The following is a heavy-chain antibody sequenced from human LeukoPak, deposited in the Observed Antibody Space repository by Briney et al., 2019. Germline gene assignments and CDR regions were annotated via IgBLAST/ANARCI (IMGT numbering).Heavy chain of an antibody. Sequence: AGGSLTLSCAASGFTFDDYAMHWVRQAPGKGLEWVSLISGDGGSTYYADSVKGRFTISRDNSKNSLYLQMNSLRTEDTALYYCAKGRYYYDSSDAFDIWGQGTMVTVSS. D-gene: IGHD3-22*01. CDR2: ISGDGGST. CDR3: AKGRYYYDSSDAFDI. J-gene: IGHJ3*02. CDR1: GFTFDDYA. V-gene: IGHV3-43*02.